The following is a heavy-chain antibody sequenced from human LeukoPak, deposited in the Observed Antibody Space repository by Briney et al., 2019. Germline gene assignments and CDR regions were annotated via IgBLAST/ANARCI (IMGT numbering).Heavy chain of an antibody. J-gene: IGHJ4*02. Sequence: GGSLRLSCAASGFTFNTYGMHWLRQAPGKGLEWVAVISYDGSNEYYADSVKGRFTISRDNSKNTLYLQIDSLRGEDTAVYFCAKDMGDSDYVVDYWGQGTLVTVSS. V-gene: IGHV3-30*18. CDR2: ISYDGSNE. CDR1: GFTFNTYG. CDR3: AKDMGDSDYVVDY. D-gene: IGHD4-17*01.